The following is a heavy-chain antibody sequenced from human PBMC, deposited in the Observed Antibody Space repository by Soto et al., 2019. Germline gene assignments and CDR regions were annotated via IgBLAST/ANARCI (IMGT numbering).Heavy chain of an antibody. J-gene: IGHJ4*02. V-gene: IGHV5-51*03. CDR3: ATLRDWGMRY. CDR1: GYNFSNYW. CDR2: IYPADSDT. D-gene: IGHD7-27*01. Sequence: EVQLVQSGAEVKKSGESLKISCKGSGYNFSNYWIAWLRQMPGKGLEWMGIIYPADSDTRYSPSFQGQVSISADKSLSTAYLQWSSLKASDTAMYCCATLRDWGMRYWGQGTLVTVSS.